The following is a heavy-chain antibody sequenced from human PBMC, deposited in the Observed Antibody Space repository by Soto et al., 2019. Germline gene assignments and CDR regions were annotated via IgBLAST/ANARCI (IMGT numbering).Heavy chain of an antibody. CDR1: GYSFRSYY. J-gene: IGHJ2*01. CDR2: IYPADSDT. Sequence: EVQLVQSGAEVRKPGESLNISCKASGYSFRSYYIAWVRQIPGKGLESIGIIYPADSDTKYSPAFQGQVTISADKSTGVAYLQWSSLKASDSAIYFCARRGSYYAGYFDLWGRGTLVSVSS. D-gene: IGHD3-10*01. V-gene: IGHV5-51*01. CDR3: ARRGSYYAGYFDL.